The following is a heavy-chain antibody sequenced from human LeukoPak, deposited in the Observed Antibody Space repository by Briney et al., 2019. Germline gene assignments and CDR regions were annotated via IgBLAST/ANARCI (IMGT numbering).Heavy chain of an antibody. CDR2: ISSSSSYI. D-gene: IGHD6-19*01. Sequence: GGSLRLSCAASGFTFSSYSMNWVRQAPGEGLEWVSSISSSSSYIYYADSVKGRFTISRDNDKNSLYLQMNSLRAEDTAVYYCARDIQLAVAGTDYWGQGTLVTVSS. CDR1: GFTFSSYS. CDR3: ARDIQLAVAGTDY. V-gene: IGHV3-21*01. J-gene: IGHJ4*02.